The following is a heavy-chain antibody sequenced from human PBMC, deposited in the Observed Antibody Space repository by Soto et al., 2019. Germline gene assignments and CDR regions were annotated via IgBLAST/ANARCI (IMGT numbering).Heavy chain of an antibody. V-gene: IGHV1-18*01. J-gene: IGHJ5*02. CDR3: ARNYYYDSSEGFDP. D-gene: IGHD3-22*01. Sequence: ASVKVSCKASGHTFTSYGISWVRQAPGQGLEWMGWISAYNGNTNYAQKLQGRVTMTTDTSTSTAYMELRSLRSDDTAVYYCARNYYYDSSEGFDPWGQGTLVTVSS. CDR1: GHTFTSYG. CDR2: ISAYNGNT.